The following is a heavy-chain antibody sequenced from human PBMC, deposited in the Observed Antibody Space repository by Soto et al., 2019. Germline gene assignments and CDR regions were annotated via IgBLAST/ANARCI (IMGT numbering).Heavy chain of an antibody. V-gene: IGHV3-73*01. CDR2: IRSKANSYAT. D-gene: IGHD3-9*01. CDR1: GFTFSGSA. Sequence: EVQLVESGGGLVQPRGSLKLSCAASGFTFSGSAMHWVRQASGKGLEWVGRIRSKANSYATAYAASVKGRFTISRDDSKNTAYLQMNSLKPEDTAVYYCTRDSLSKRWGQGSLVTVS. J-gene: IGHJ4*02. CDR3: TRDSLSKR.